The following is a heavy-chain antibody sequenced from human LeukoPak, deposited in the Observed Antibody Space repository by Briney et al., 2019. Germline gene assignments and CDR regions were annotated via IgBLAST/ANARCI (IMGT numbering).Heavy chain of an antibody. CDR2: ISGDGYTT. J-gene: IGHJ4*02. CDR3: AKDRAPGIAVAGSKFGFDY. V-gene: IGHV3-23*01. Sequence: GGSLRLSCAVSGFTFINYAMTWVRQAPGKGLEWVSAISGDGYTTYYTDSVKGRFTISRDTPKNTLYLQTNSLRAEDTAVYYCAKDRAPGIAVAGSKFGFDYWGQGTLVTVSS. CDR1: GFTFINYA. D-gene: IGHD6-19*01.